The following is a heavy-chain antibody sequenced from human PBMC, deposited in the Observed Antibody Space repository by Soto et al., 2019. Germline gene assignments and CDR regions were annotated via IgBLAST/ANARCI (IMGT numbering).Heavy chain of an antibody. Sequence: QLQLQESGPGLVKPSETLSLTCTVSGGSISSRGYYWGWIRQPPGKGLEWIGTIYYSGSTYYNPSXQTRVTISVDTSKNQFSLKLSSVPAAATAVYYCATSHWFDPWGQGTLVTVSS. CDR1: GGSISSRGYY. D-gene: IGHD2-2*01. CDR3: ATSHWFDP. J-gene: IGHJ5*02. V-gene: IGHV4-39*01. CDR2: IYYSGST.